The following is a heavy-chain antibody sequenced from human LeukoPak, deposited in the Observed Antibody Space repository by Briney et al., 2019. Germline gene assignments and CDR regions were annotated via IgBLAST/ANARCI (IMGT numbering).Heavy chain of an antibody. J-gene: IGHJ4*02. Sequence: GGSLRLSCAVSGFTVSSNYMSWVRQAPGKELEWVSVIYSGGSTHYADSVKGRFTISRDNSKNTVFLQMNSLRAEDTAVYYCARADGPGGPYDYWGQGTLVTVSS. CDR1: GFTVSSNY. CDR2: IYSGGST. CDR3: ARADGPGGPYDY. V-gene: IGHV3-53*01. D-gene: IGHD3-16*01.